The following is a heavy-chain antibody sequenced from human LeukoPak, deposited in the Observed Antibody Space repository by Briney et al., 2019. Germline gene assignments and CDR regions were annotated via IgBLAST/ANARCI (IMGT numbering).Heavy chain of an antibody. CDR2: IIPILGIA. Sequence: SVKVSCKASGYTFTSYYMHWVRQAPGQGLEWMGRIIPILGIANYAQKFQGRVTITADKSTSTAYMELSSLRSEDTAVYYCARDPFGYCSGGSCQRAFDYWGQGTLVTVSS. D-gene: IGHD2-15*01. V-gene: IGHV1-69*04. CDR3: ARDPFGYCSGGSCQRAFDY. J-gene: IGHJ4*02. CDR1: GYTFTSYY.